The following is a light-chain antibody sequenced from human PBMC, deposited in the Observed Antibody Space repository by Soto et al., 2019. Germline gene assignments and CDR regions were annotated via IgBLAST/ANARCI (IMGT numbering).Light chain of an antibody. J-gene: IGLJ2*01. Sequence: QSALTQPRSVSGSPGQSVTISCTGTSSDVGGYNYVSWYQQHPGQAPKLMIYDVTKRPSGVPDRFSGSKSGNTASLTISGLQAEDESDYFCCSYAGRSTFVVFGGGTTLTVL. CDR3: CSYAGRSTFVV. CDR1: SSDVGGYNY. V-gene: IGLV2-11*01. CDR2: DVT.